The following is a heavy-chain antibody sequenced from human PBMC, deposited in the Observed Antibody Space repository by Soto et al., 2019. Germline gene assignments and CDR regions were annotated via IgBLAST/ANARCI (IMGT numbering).Heavy chain of an antibody. V-gene: IGHV1-3*01. CDR2: INAGNGNT. CDR3: AREGYEQQLVPLYWYFDL. J-gene: IGHJ2*01. D-gene: IGHD6-13*01. Sequence: GASVKVSCKASGYTFTSYAMHWVRQAPGQRLEWMGWINAGNGNTKYSQKFQGRVTITRDTSANTAYMELSSLRSEDTAVYYCAREGYEQQLVPLYWYFDLWGRGTLVTRLL. CDR1: GYTFTSYA.